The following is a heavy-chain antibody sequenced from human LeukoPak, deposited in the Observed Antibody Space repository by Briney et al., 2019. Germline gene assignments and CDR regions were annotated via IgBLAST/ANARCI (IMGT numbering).Heavy chain of an antibody. Sequence: SETLSLTCTVSGGSISSSSYYWGWIRQPPGKGLEWIGSIYYSGSTYYNPSLKGRVTISVDTSKNQFSLKLSSVTAADTAVYYCARFSTVTTSYWGQGTLVTVSS. V-gene: IGHV4-39*01. D-gene: IGHD4-17*01. CDR1: GGSISSSSYY. CDR2: IYYSGST. J-gene: IGHJ4*02. CDR3: ARFSTVTTSY.